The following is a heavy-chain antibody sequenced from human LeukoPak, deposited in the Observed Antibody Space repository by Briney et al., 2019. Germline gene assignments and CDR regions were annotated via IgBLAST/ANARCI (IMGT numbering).Heavy chain of an antibody. J-gene: IGHJ4*02. D-gene: IGHD5-24*01. CDR2: INHSGST. CDR3: ARTGPRDGYTYYFDY. Sequence: RTSETLSLTCAVYGGSFSGYYWSWIRKPPGKGLEWIGEINHSGSTNYNPSLKSRVTISVDTSKNQFSLKLSSVTAADTAVYYCARTGPRDGYTYYFDYWGQGTLVTVSS. CDR1: GGSFSGYY. V-gene: IGHV4-34*01.